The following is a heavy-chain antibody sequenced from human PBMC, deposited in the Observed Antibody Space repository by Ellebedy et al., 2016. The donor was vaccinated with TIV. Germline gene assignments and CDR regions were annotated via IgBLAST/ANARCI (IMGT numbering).Heavy chain of an antibody. V-gene: IGHV4-34*01. J-gene: IGHJ4*02. CDR1: GGSFSDYY. CDR2: INHSGST. D-gene: IGHD3-10*01. Sequence: MPSETLSLTCAVYGGSFSDYYWSWIRQPPGKGLEWIGEINHSGSTNYNPSLKSRVTISVDTSKNQFSLKLSSVTAADTAVYYCARDRRGSYDYWGQGTLITVSS. CDR3: ARDRRGSYDY.